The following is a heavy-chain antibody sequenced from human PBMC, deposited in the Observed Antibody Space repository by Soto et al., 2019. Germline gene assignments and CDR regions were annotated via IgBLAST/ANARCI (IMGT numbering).Heavy chain of an antibody. Sequence: QVQLVQSGAEVKKPGASVKVSCKASGYTFTSYGIRWVRQAPGQGLEWMGWISAYNGNTNYAQKLQGRVTMTTDTSTSTAYMELRSLRSDDTAVYYCARDSGAGLWFGEAIFDPWGQGTLVTVSS. V-gene: IGHV1-18*01. CDR1: GYTFTSYG. D-gene: IGHD3-10*01. CDR3: ARDSGAGLWFGEAIFDP. CDR2: ISAYNGNT. J-gene: IGHJ5*02.